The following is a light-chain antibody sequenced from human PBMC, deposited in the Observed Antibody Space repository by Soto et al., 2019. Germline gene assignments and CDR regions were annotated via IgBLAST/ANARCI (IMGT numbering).Light chain of an antibody. Sequence: DVQLTQSPSFLSASIGDRVTITCRASQGIDNFLAWYQQRPGKAPRLLIYAASTLQSGVPSSFSGSGSGTEFTLTISSLQPEDFATYYCLQLKSYPRTCGQGTKVEIK. J-gene: IGKJ1*01. CDR3: LQLKSYPRT. V-gene: IGKV1-9*01. CDR2: AAS. CDR1: QGIDNF.